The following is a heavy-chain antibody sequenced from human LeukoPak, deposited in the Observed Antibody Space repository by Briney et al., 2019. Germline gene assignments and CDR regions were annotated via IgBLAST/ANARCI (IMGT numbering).Heavy chain of an antibody. Sequence: PGRSLRLSCEASGFTFSNYAMHWVRQAPGKGLEWVAVVSSDGSNKDYADSVKGRFTMSRDNSKNTLYLQMNSLRAEDTAVYYCAKVPRVLRTFDYWGRGILVTVSS. CDR2: VSSDGSNK. D-gene: IGHD4/OR15-4a*01. V-gene: IGHV3-30*18. J-gene: IGHJ4*02. CDR3: AKVPRVLRTFDY. CDR1: GFTFSNYA.